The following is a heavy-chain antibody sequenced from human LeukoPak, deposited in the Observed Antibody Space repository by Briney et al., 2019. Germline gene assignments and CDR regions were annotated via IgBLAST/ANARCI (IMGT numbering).Heavy chain of an antibody. CDR3: ARAQLLTAPAGTFADN. Sequence: ASVRVSCKASGYMFTDYFMHWVRQAPGQGPEWMGWFNPKSGDKNYAQQFQGRVTMTRDTSINTAYMEMGGLTSDDTAVYYCARAQLLTAPAGTFADNWGQGTLVTVSS. V-gene: IGHV1-2*02. CDR2: FNPKSGDK. J-gene: IGHJ4*02. D-gene: IGHD6-13*01. CDR1: GYMFTDYF.